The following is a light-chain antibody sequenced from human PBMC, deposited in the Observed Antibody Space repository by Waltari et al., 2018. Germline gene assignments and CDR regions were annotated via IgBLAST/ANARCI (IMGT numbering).Light chain of an antibody. J-gene: IGKJ3*01. Sequence: IQLPRSPSPFSASVGVRVTTTCRASQDIGIRLAWYQQKPGKAPNLLIYGTSSLQTGVPSRFSGSGSGTEFTLTISSLQPEDFGTYYCQQGNSFPVTFGPGTKVEIK. CDR1: QDIGIR. V-gene: IGKV1-12*01. CDR3: QQGNSFPVT. CDR2: GTS.